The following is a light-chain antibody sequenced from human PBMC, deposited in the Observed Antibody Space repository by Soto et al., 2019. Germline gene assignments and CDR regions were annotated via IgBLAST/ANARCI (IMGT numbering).Light chain of an antibody. CDR1: QSVSSSY. CDR3: QQYGSPPLT. Sequence: ESVLTQSPGTLSLSPGERATLSCRASQSVSSSYLAWYQQKLGQAPRLLIYGASSRATGIPDRFSGRGSGTDCTLTINRLEPEDFAVYYCQQYGSPPLTFGQGTKVDIK. CDR2: GAS. V-gene: IGKV3-20*01. J-gene: IGKJ1*01.